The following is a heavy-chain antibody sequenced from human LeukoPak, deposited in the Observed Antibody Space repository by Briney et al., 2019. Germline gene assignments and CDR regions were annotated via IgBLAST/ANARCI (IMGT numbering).Heavy chain of an antibody. Sequence: SVKVSCKASGGTFSSYAIRWVRPAPGQGLEWMGSIIPIVGIAKYAQKLQGRVTITADKSTSTAYMEMSSLRSEDTAVYYCARDLGPPDYSNYEFLDYYGMDFWGQGTTVTVSS. CDR3: ARDLGPPDYSNYEFLDYYGMDF. CDR1: GGTFSSYA. D-gene: IGHD4-11*01. CDR2: IIPIVGIA. V-gene: IGHV1-69*04. J-gene: IGHJ6*02.